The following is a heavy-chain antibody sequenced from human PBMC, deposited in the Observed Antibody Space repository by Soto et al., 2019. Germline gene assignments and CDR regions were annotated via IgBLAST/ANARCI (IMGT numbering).Heavy chain of an antibody. CDR1: GFIFSAYG. V-gene: IGHV3-7*01. J-gene: IGHJ4*02. CDR3: ATLDTAEIQTAAY. CDR2: INRGASGT. D-gene: IGHD2-15*01. Sequence: EVQLVESGGDLVQPGGSLGLSCAGSGFIFSAYGWSWVRHAQGKGREWVAMINRGASGTHYVDSVKGRFTISRDNAKNSLYLQMNSLRVEDTAVYYCATLDTAEIQTAAYWGQGTLVTVSS.